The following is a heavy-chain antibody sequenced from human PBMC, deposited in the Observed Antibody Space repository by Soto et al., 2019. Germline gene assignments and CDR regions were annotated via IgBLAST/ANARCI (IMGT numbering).Heavy chain of an antibody. V-gene: IGHV1-24*01. J-gene: IGHJ4*02. CDR1: GYSLTELS. CDR2: FDPEDGET. D-gene: IGHD6-13*01. Sequence: APEKASCKVSGYSLTELSMHWVRQAPGNVLEWMGGFDPEDGETIYAQKFPGRVTMTEDTYTETAYMELSSLRSEETAGYYCATEDYNSNWSFGYREQGTLVTVA. CDR3: ATEDYNSNWSFGY.